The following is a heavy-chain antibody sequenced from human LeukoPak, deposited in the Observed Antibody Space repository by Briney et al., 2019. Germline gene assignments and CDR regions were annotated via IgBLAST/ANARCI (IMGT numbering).Heavy chain of an antibody. J-gene: IGHJ4*02. CDR2: TTRDGSGK. Sequence: PGGSLRLSCITSGFNFRGYNMAWVRQAPGKGLEWLATTTRDGSGKEYVDSVRGRFTISRDNAKNSIYLQMNTLSAEDTAVYFCVTESWYRFDYWGQGLLVTVSS. D-gene: IGHD6-13*01. V-gene: IGHV3-7*01. CDR1: GFNFRGYN. CDR3: VTESWYRFDY.